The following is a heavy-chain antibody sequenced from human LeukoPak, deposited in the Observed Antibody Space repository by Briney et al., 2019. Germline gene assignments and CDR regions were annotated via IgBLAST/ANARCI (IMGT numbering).Heavy chain of an antibody. CDR3: ARKYFDWLSRTYYFDY. J-gene: IGHJ4*02. D-gene: IGHD3-9*01. CDR2: LNSSGGST. V-gene: IGHV1-46*01. CDR1: GYIFTDYY. Sequence: ASVKVSCKTSGYIFTDYYIHWVRQAPGQGLEWTGILNSSGGSTTYAQKFQGRITMTRDASTSTAYMELSSLRSEDTAVYYCARKYFDWLSRTYYFDYWGRGTLVTVSS.